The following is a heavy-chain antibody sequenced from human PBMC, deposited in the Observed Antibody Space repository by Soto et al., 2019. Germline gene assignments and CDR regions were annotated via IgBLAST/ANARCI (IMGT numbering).Heavy chain of an antibody. CDR3: ARGYSSSRYLGY. CDR1: GFSFSSYD. J-gene: IGHJ4*02. CDR2: IWYDGSNK. V-gene: IGHV3-33*01. D-gene: IGHD6-13*01. Sequence: QVQLVESGGGVVQHGTSMRLSCAASGFSFSSYDIHWVRQAPGKGLEWVAVIWYDGSNKYYADSVKGRFTISRDNSKNTLYLQMNSLRAYDTAVYYCARGYSSSRYLGYWGQGTLVTVSS.